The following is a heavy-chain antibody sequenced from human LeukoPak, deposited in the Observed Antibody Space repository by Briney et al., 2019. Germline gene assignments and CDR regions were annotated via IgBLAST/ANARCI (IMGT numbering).Heavy chain of an antibody. D-gene: IGHD3-10*01. J-gene: IGHJ4*02. CDR2: IYPGDSDT. CDR1: GYSFPNYW. Sequence: GESLKISCKGSGYSFPNYWIGWVRQTPGKGLEWMGIIYPGDSDTRYGPSFQGQVTISADKSISTAYLQWSSLKASDTAMYYCARRENSYGSGSYDYWGQGTLVTVSS. V-gene: IGHV5-51*01. CDR3: ARRENSYGSGSYDY.